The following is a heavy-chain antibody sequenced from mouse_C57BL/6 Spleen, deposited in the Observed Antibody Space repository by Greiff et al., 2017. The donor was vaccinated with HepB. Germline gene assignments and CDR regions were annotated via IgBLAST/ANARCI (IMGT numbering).Heavy chain of an antibody. V-gene: IGHV1-66*01. Sequence: VKLVESGPELVKPGASVKISCKASGYSFTSYYIHWVKQRPGQGLEWIGWIYPGSGNTKYNEKFKGKATLTADTSSSTAYMQLSSLTSEDSAVYYCARSYDGYHYYAMDYWGQGTSVTVSS. CDR3: ARSYDGYHYYAMDY. CDR2: IYPGSGNT. J-gene: IGHJ4*01. D-gene: IGHD2-3*01. CDR1: GYSFTSYY.